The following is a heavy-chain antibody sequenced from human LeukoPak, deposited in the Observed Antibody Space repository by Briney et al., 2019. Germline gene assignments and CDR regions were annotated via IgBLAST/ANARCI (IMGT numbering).Heavy chain of an antibody. Sequence: SETLSLTCADSGGSISSSNWWSWVRQPPGKGLEWIGEIYHSGSTNYNPSLKSRVTISVDKSKNQFSLKLSSVTAADTAVYYCATDEARKNVFHYRGQGTLVTVSS. CDR2: IYHSGST. CDR3: ATDEARKNVFHY. CDR1: GGSISSSNW. V-gene: IGHV4-4*02. D-gene: IGHD1-14*01. J-gene: IGHJ4*02.